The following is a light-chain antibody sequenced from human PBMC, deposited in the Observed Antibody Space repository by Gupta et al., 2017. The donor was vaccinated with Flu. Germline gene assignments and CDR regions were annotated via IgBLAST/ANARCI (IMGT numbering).Light chain of an antibody. CDR2: EVS. CDR1: SSDVGGYNY. CDR3: SSYTSSSTVV. J-gene: IGLJ2*01. V-gene: IGLV2-14*01. Sequence: QSALTQPASVSGSPGQPITISCTGTSSDVGGYNYVTWYQQHPGKAPKLMTYEVSNRPSGVSNRFSGSKSGNTASLTISGLQAEDEADYYCSSYTSSSTVVFGGGTKLTVL.